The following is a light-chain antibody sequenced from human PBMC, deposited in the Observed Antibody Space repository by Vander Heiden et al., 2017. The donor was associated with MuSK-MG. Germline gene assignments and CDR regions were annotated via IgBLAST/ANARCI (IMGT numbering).Light chain of an antibody. V-gene: IGKV1-5*03. CDR3: QQYYSYPIT. CDR2: KAS. Sequence: DIPMTQSPSTLSASVGDRVTITCRASQSISSWLAWYQQKPGKAPKLLIYKASSLESGVPSRFSGSGSGTEFTLTISSLQPDDFATYYCQQYYSYPITFGQGTQMEIK. J-gene: IGKJ5*01. CDR1: QSISSW.